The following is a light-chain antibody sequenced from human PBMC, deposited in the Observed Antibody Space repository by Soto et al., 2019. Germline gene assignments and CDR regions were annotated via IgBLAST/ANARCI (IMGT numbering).Light chain of an antibody. CDR1: QSVSTN. CDR3: QQYNNWPPIT. V-gene: IGKV3-15*01. J-gene: IGKJ5*01. CDR2: HAS. Sequence: EIVMTQSPATLSMSPGERATLSCRASQSVSTNLAWYPQKPGQAPRLLIYHASSRVTGIPVRFSGSGSGTECTLTISSLQSEYFAVYYCQQYNNWPPITFGHGTRLEIK.